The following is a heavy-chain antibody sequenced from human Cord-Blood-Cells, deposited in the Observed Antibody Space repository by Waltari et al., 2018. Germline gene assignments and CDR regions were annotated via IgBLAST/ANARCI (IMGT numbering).Heavy chain of an antibody. D-gene: IGHD2-15*01. V-gene: IGHV3-7*01. Sequence: EVQLVESGGGLVQPGGSLRLSCAASGFTFSSYWLSWVRQAPGKGREGVANIKQDGSEKYYVDSVKGRFTISRDNAKNSLYLQMNSLRAEDTAVYYCAREGKAAGSSDYWGQGTLVTVSS. CDR3: AREGKAAGSSDY. J-gene: IGHJ4*02. CDR1: GFTFSSYW. CDR2: IKQDGSEK.